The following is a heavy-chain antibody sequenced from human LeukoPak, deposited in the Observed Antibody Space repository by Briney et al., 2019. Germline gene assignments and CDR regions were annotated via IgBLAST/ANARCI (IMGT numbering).Heavy chain of an antibody. CDR1: GGSVSSGSYY. V-gene: IGHV4-61*01. J-gene: IGHJ4*02. CDR3: ARGHYYDSSGYYGPKTRKYDY. Sequence: SETLSLTCTVSGGSVSSGSYYWSWIRQPPGKGLEWIGYIYYSGSTNYNPSLKSRVTISVDTSKNQFSLKLSSVTAADTAVYYCARGHYYDSSGYYGPKTRKYDYWGQGTLVTVSS. CDR2: IYYSGST. D-gene: IGHD3-22*01.